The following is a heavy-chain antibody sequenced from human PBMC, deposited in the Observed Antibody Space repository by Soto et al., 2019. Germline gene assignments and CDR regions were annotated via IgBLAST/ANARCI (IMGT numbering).Heavy chain of an antibody. D-gene: IGHD5-18*01. CDR1: GFTFSNYA. CDR2: LSYDSNNK. V-gene: IGHV3-30-3*01. CDR3: ARGPIGDAAMVTNYFDY. Sequence: GGSLRLSCAASGFTFSNYAIHWVRQAPGKGLEWVAVLSYDSNNKHYADSVKGRFTISRDNSKNTLFLQLNSLRTEDTAVYYCARGPIGDAAMVTNYFDYWGQGTLVTVSS. J-gene: IGHJ4*02.